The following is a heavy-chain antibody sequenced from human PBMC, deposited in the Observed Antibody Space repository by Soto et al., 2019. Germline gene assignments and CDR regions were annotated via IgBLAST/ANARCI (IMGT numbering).Heavy chain of an antibody. CDR2: ISAYNGNT. CDR1: GYTFTNYG. Sequence: QVQLVQSGAEVKKPGASVKVSCKASGYTFTNYGISWVRQAPGQGLEWMGWISAYNGNTNYAQNLQGRVTMTTDTSTSTAYMELRSLKSDDTAVYYCAREIGIAAAGAPFDYWGQGTLVTVSS. J-gene: IGHJ4*02. D-gene: IGHD6-13*01. CDR3: AREIGIAAAGAPFDY. V-gene: IGHV1-18*01.